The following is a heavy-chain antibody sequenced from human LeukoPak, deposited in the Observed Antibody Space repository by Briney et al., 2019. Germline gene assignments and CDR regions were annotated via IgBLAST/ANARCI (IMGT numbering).Heavy chain of an antibody. CDR1: GFTFSSYA. J-gene: IGHJ4*02. Sequence: PGGSLRLSCAASGFTFSSYAKSWVRQAPGKGLEWVSAISGSGGSTYYADSVKGRFTISRDNSKNTLYLQMNSLRAEDTAVYYCAKVRREIVVVITNYFDYWGQGTLVTVSS. CDR3: AKVRREIVVVITNYFDY. V-gene: IGHV3-23*01. CDR2: ISGSGGST. D-gene: IGHD3-22*01.